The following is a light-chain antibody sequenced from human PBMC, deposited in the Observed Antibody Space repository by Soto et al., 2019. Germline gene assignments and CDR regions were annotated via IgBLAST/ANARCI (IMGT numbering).Light chain of an antibody. CDR1: ENVRTF. V-gene: IGKV3-20*01. J-gene: IGKJ1*01. Sequence: EVVLTQSPATLSLSPGERATLYCRASENVRTFVDWYQQKPGQAPRLLIYGAFKRATGIPDRFSGSGSGTDFTLTISRLEPEDFAVYYCQQYGSSGTFGQGTKVDIK. CDR2: GAF. CDR3: QQYGSSGT.